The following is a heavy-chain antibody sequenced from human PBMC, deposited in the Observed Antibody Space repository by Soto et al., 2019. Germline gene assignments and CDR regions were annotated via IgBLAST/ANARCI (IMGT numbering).Heavy chain of an antibody. CDR3: ARDIVSVGPRANEAFDV. J-gene: IGHJ3*01. V-gene: IGHV1-3*01. CDR2: INPANGNT. CDR1: GFTFSDTL. Sequence: QVQLVQSGAEMKKPGASVNISCQASGFTFSDTLINWVRQGPEQGLEWMGWINPANGNTRYSESFQGRVTISSLSSASTAYVALSDLTSEDTAVYSCARDIVSVGPRANEAFDVWGQGTMITVSS. D-gene: IGHD1-26*01.